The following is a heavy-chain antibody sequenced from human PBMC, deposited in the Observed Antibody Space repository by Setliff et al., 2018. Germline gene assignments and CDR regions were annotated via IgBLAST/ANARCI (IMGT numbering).Heavy chain of an antibody. CDR1: GFTFSSYE. J-gene: IGHJ3*02. CDR3: ARDATYYDFWSDYSPDAFDI. Sequence: GSLRLSCAASGFTFSSYEMNWVRQAPGKGLEWVSYISSSGITIYYADSVKGRFTISRDNAKNSLYLQMNSLRAEDTAMYYCARDATYYDFWSDYSPDAFDIWGQGTMVTVSS. D-gene: IGHD3-3*01. CDR2: ISSSGITI. V-gene: IGHV3-48*03.